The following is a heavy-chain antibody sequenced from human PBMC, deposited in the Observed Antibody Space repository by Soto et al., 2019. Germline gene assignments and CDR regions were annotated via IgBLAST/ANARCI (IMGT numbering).Heavy chain of an antibody. V-gene: IGHV4-59*08. Sequence: SETLSLTCTVSGASMNNYYWTWIRQPPGKGLEWIGYIYYSGSTNYNPSLESRVTISVDTSKNQFSLKLSSVTAADTAVYYCARRYGSAIDYWGQGTLVTVSS. CDR1: GASMNNYY. CDR2: IYYSGST. D-gene: IGHD1-26*01. J-gene: IGHJ4*02. CDR3: ARRYGSAIDY.